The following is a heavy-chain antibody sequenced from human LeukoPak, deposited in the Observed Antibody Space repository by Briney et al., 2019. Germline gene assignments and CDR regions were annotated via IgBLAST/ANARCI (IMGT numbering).Heavy chain of an antibody. V-gene: IGHV4-39*01. D-gene: IGHD5-18*01. CDR3: ARAGYSYGPVNNWFDP. J-gene: IGHJ5*02. Sequence: IPSETLSLTCTVSGGSISSRPYYWGWIRQPPGKGLEWIGNIYYTGSTYYNPSLKSRVTISVDTSKNQFSLKLSSVTAADTAVYYCARAGYSYGPVNNWFDPWGQGTLVTVSS. CDR2: IYYTGST. CDR1: GGSISSRPYY.